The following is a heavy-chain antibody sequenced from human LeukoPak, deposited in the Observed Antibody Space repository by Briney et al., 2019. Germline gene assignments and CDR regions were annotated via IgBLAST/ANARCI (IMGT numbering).Heavy chain of an antibody. Sequence: SETLSLTCAVSGGSINNYFWSWVRQPAGEGLEWIGRIYTSGSTNYNPSLRSRVTISVDMSKNQFSLKLSSVTAADTAVYYCARDDPARMTATLDYWGQGILVTVSS. CDR3: ARDDPARMTATLDY. CDR2: IYTSGST. J-gene: IGHJ4*02. CDR1: GGSINNYF. V-gene: IGHV4-4*07. D-gene: IGHD2-21*02.